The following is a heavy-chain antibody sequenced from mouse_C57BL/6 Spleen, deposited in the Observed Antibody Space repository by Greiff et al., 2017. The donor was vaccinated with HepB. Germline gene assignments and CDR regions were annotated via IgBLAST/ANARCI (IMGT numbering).Heavy chain of an antibody. J-gene: IGHJ1*03. CDR3: ARHEEGGYDYDGYFDV. CDR1: GYTFTEYT. CDR2: FYPGSGSI. V-gene: IGHV1-62-2*01. D-gene: IGHD2-4*01. Sequence: QVQLKESGAELVKPGASVKLSCKASGYTFTEYTIHWVKQRSGQGLEWIGWFYPGSGSIKYNEKFKDKATLTADKSSSTVYMELSRLTSEDSAVYFCARHEEGGYDYDGYFDVWGTGTTVTVSS.